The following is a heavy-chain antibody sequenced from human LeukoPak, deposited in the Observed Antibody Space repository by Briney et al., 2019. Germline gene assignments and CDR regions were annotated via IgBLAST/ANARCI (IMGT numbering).Heavy chain of an antibody. D-gene: IGHD3-10*01. CDR2: INPNSGGT. Sequence: ASVKVSCKASGYTFTGYYMHWVRQAPGQGLEWMGWINPNSGGTNYAQKFQGRVTMTGETSISTVYMELSRLTSDDTAVYYCARGSGQIFDSWGQGTLVTVSS. V-gene: IGHV1-2*02. CDR3: ARGSGQIFDS. J-gene: IGHJ4*02. CDR1: GYTFTGYY.